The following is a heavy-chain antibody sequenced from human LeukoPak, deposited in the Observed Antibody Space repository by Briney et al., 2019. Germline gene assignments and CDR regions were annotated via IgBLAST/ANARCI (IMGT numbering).Heavy chain of an antibody. Sequence: GGSLRLSCSASAFTFSSYVIHWVRQAPGKGLEYVSAISSNGGRTYYADSVKGRFTISRDNSEKALFLQMSSLRAEDTAVYYCAIAAAATEAFDIWGQGTMVTVSS. J-gene: IGHJ3*02. CDR3: AIAAAATEAFDI. CDR1: AFTFSSYV. CDR2: ISSNGGRT. D-gene: IGHD6-13*01. V-gene: IGHV3-64D*06.